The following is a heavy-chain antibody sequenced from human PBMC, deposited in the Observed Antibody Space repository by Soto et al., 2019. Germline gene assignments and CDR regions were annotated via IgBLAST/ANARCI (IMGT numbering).Heavy chain of an antibody. J-gene: IGHJ4*02. CDR1: GFTFSSYG. CDR3: AASIAARPGGLYYFDY. D-gene: IGHD6-6*01. CDR2: IWYDGSNK. V-gene: IGHV3-33*01. Sequence: VQLVESGGGVVQPGRSLRLSCAASGFTFSSYGMHWVRQAPGKGLEWVAVIWYDGSNKYYADSVKGRFTISRDNSKNTLYLQMNSLRAEDTAVYYCAASIAARPGGLYYFDYWGQGTLVTVSS.